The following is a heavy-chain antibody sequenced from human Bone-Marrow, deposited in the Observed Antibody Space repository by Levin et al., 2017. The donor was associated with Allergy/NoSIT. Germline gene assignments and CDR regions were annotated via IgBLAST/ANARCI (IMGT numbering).Heavy chain of an antibody. Sequence: SGPTLVKPTQTLTLTCTFSGFSLSTSTMGVSWIRQPPGKALEWLALLDWDDDKHYSTSLKTRLTISKDTSKNQVVLTMTNMDPVDTATYYCARMGGGGYCSSINSNWFDPWGQGTLVTVSS. CDR3: ARMGGGGYCSSINSNWFDP. D-gene: IGHD2-2*01. CDR2: LDWDDDK. V-gene: IGHV2-70*01. CDR1: GFSLSTSTMG. J-gene: IGHJ5*02.